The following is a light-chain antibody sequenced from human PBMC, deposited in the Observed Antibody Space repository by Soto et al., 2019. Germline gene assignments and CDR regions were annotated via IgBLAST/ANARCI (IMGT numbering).Light chain of an antibody. CDR3: QQRSNYLPLT. Sequence: ELVLTQSPATLSLSPGERATLSCRASQSVSTYLAWYQQKPGQAPRLLIYDASNRATDIPARFSGSGSGTDFTLTISSLEPEDFAVYYCQQRSNYLPLTFGGGTKVDIK. CDR2: DAS. V-gene: IGKV3-11*01. J-gene: IGKJ4*01. CDR1: QSVSTY.